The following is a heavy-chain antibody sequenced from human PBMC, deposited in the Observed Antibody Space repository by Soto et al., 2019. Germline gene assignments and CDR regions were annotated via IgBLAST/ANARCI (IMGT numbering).Heavy chain of an antibody. Sequence: QDPLVQSGAEVKKPGASVKVSCKASGYTFTSYAMHWVRQAPGQRLEWMGWINAGNGNTKYSQKFQGRVTITRDTSASTAYMELSSLRSEDTAVYYCAVTLAAAGTFYAFDIWGQRTMVTVSS. D-gene: IGHD6-13*01. CDR2: INAGNGNT. CDR3: AVTLAAAGTFYAFDI. CDR1: GYTFTSYA. J-gene: IGHJ3*02. V-gene: IGHV1-3*01.